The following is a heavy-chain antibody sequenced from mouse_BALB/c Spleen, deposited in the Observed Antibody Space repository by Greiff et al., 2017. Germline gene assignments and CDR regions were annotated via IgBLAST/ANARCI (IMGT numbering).Heavy chain of an antibody. CDR3: ARRDVERYFDY. D-gene: IGHD3-3*01. CDR2: ISYSGST. J-gene: IGHJ2*01. V-gene: IGHV3-2*02. CDR1: GYSITSDYA. Sequence: EVKLVESGPGLVKPSQSLSLTCTVTGYSITSDYAWNWIRQCPGNKLEWMGYISYSGSTSYNPSLKSRISITRDTSKNQFFLQLNSVTTEDTATYYRARRDVERYFDYWGQGTTLTVSS.